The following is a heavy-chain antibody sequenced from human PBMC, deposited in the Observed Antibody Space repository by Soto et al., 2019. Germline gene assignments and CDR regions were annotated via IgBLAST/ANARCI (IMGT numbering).Heavy chain of an antibody. V-gene: IGHV4-59*01. J-gene: IGHJ6*02. CDR2: IYYSGST. Sequence: SETLSLTCTVSGGSISSYYWSWIRQPPGKGLEWIGYIYYSGSTNYNPSLKSRVTISVDTSKNQFSLKLSSVTAADTAVYYCARMEGDSSGYPNYYYYYGMDVWGQGTTVTVS. D-gene: IGHD3-22*01. CDR3: ARMEGDSSGYPNYYYYYGMDV. CDR1: GGSISSYY.